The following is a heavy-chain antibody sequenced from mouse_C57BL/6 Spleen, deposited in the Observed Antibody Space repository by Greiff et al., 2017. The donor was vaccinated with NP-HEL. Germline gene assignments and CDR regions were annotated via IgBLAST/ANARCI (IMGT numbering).Heavy chain of an antibody. CDR3: TRDLLYVRGFAY. V-gene: IGHV5-9-1*02. CDR2: ISSGGDYI. D-gene: IGHD2-14*01. Sequence: EVKLMESGEGLVKPGGSLKLSCAASGFTFSSYAMSWVRQTPEKRLEWVAYISSGGDYIYYADTVKGRFTISRDNARNTLYLQMSSLKSEDTAMYYCTRDLLYVRGFAYWGQGTLVTVSA. J-gene: IGHJ3*01. CDR1: GFTFSSYA.